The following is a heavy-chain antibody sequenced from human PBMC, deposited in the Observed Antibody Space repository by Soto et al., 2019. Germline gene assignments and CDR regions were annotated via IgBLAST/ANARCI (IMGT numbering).Heavy chain of an antibody. Sequence: EVQLVESGGGLVQPGGSLRLSCAASGFTFSSYSMNWVRQAPGKGLEWVSYISSSSSTIYYADSVKGRFTISRDNAKNSLYLQINSLRAEDTAVYYCASLDIVVVVAATGSQYNWFDPWGQGTLVTVSS. V-gene: IGHV3-48*01. CDR3: ASLDIVVVVAATGSQYNWFDP. CDR1: GFTFSSYS. J-gene: IGHJ5*02. D-gene: IGHD2-15*01. CDR2: ISSSSSTI.